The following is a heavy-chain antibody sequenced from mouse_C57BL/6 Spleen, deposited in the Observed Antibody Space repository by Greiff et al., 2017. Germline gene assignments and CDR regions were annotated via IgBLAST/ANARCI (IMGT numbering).Heavy chain of an antibody. CDR3: ADLLGLRRGILYAMDY. V-gene: IGHV1-77*01. J-gene: IGHJ4*01. CDR2: IGPGSGST. D-gene: IGHD2-2*01. Sequence: QVQLQQSGAELVKPGASVKISCKASGYTFTDYYINWVKQRPGQGLEWIGKIGPGSGSTYYNEKFKGKATLTADKSSSTAYMQLSSLTSEDSAVYFCADLLGLRRGILYAMDYWGQGTSVTVSS. CDR1: GYTFTDYY.